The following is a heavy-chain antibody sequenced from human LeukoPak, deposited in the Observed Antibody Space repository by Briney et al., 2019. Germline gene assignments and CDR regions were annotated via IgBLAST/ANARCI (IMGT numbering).Heavy chain of an antibody. CDR1: GFTFDDYA. J-gene: IGHJ4*02. D-gene: IGHD5-24*01. V-gene: IGHV3-74*01. Sequence: GRSLRLSCAASGFTFDDYAMHWVRQAPGKGLVWVSRINSDGSSTSYADSVKGRFTISRDNAKNTLYLQMNSLRAVDTAVYYCARDRRDGYNFLDYWGQGTLVTVSS. CDR3: ARDRRDGYNFLDY. CDR2: INSDGSST.